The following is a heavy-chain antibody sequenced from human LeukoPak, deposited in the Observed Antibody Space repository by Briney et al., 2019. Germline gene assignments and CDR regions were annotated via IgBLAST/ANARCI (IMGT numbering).Heavy chain of an antibody. CDR1: GFTFSSYS. CDR3: ARDGDEAYCGGDCSQPYWYFDL. CDR2: ISSSSSYI. V-gene: IGHV3-21*01. Sequence: GGSLRLSCAASGFTFSSYSMNWVRQAPGKGLEWVSSISSSSSYIYYADSVKGRFTISRDNAKNSLYLQMNSLRDEDTAVYYCARDGDEAYCGGDCSQPYWYFDLWGRGTLVTVSS. J-gene: IGHJ2*01. D-gene: IGHD2-21*02.